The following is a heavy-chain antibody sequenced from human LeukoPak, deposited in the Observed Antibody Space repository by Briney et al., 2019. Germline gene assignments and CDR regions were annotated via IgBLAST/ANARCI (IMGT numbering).Heavy chain of an antibody. CDR3: ARRGYHDYSGFDY. V-gene: IGHV3-21*01. Sequence: GGPLRLSCAGSEFTFSSYSMNWVRQAPGKGLEWVSSISGWSSDIYYADSVKGRFTISRDNSKNSLYLQMKSLRAEDTALYYCARRGYHDYSGFDYWGQGTLVTVSS. J-gene: IGHJ4*02. CDR1: EFTFSSYS. D-gene: IGHD3-16*01. CDR2: ISGWSSDI.